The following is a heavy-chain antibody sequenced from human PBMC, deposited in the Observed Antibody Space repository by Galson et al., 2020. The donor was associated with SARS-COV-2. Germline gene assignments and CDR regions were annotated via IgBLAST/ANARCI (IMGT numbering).Heavy chain of an antibody. J-gene: IGHJ4*02. CDR2: LYYSGST. Sequence: SETLSLTCTVSGDSISGYGYYWGWIRQPPGKGLEWIGSLYYSGSTYYNPSLKSRVTISLDTSVNKLFLQLKYVNAADTAVYYCARDLWLTGAYYFDPWGQGALVTVSS. CDR3: ARDLWLTGAYYFDP. D-gene: IGHD7-27*01. V-gene: IGHV4-39*07. CDR1: GDSISGYGYY.